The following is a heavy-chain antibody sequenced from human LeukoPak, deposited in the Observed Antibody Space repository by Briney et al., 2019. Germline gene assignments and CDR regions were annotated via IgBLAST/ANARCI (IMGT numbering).Heavy chain of an antibody. Sequence: GGSLRLSCAASGFTFSSYGMNWVRQAAGKGLEWVSYISSSGSTIYYADSVKGRFTASRDNAKNSLYLQMNSLRAEDTAVYYCAREALVASYWGQGTLVTVSS. CDR1: GFTFSSYG. CDR2: ISSSGSTI. J-gene: IGHJ4*02. CDR3: AREALVASY. V-gene: IGHV3-48*04. D-gene: IGHD5-12*01.